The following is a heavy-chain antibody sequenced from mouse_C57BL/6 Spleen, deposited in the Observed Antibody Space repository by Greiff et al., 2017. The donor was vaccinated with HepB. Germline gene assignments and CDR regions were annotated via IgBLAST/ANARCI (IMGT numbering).Heavy chain of an antibody. V-gene: IGHV3-6*01. CDR1: GYSITSGYY. CDR3: ARDGGYYGENY. Sequence: EVQLQQSGPGLVKPSQSLSLTCSVTGYSITSGYYWNWIRQFPGNKLEWMGYISYDGSNNYNPSLKNRISITRDTSKNQFFLKLNSVTTEDTATYYCARDGGYYGENYWGQGTTLTVSS. J-gene: IGHJ2*01. D-gene: IGHD2-3*01. CDR2: ISYDGSN.